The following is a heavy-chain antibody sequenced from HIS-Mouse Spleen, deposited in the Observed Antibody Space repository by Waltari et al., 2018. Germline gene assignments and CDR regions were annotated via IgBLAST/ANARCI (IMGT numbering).Heavy chain of an antibody. J-gene: IGHJ2*01. CDR2: SYYRGTT. V-gene: IGHV4-39*07. CDR3: AREIPYSSSWYDWYFDL. CDR1: GGSISSSSYY. Sequence: QLQLHESGPGLVKPSETLSLTCTVSGGSISSSSYYWGWIRQPPGKGLEWIGVSYYRGTTYSNPSLKSRVTISVDTSKNQFSLKLSSVTAADTAVYYCAREIPYSSSWYDWYFDLWGRGTLVTVSS. D-gene: IGHD6-13*01.